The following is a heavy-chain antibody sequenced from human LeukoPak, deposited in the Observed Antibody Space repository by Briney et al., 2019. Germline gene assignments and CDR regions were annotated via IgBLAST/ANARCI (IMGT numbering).Heavy chain of an antibody. J-gene: IGHJ4*02. Sequence: GGSLRLSCAASGFTFSAYWMSWVRQAPGKGLEWVANINTDGSEKYYVDSVKGRFIISRDNAENSLSLQMNSLRAEDTAIYYCGRDDWGPADYWGQGTLVTVSS. D-gene: IGHD3-9*01. CDR3: GRDDWGPADY. V-gene: IGHV3-7*01. CDR1: GFTFSAYW. CDR2: INTDGSEK.